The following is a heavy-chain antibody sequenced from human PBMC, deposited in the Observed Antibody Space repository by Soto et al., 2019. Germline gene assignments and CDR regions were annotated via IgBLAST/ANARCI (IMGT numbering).Heavy chain of an antibody. CDR3: ASWELGYCSGGSCYPDY. CDR2: IWYDGSNK. J-gene: IGHJ4*02. V-gene: IGHV3-33*01. CDR1: GFTFSSYG. D-gene: IGHD2-15*01. Sequence: GGSLRLSCAASGFTFSSYGMHWVRQAPGKGLEWVAVIWYDGSNKYYADSVKGRFTISRDNSKNTLYLQMNSLRAEDTAVYYCASWELGYCSGGSCYPDYWGQGTLVTVSS.